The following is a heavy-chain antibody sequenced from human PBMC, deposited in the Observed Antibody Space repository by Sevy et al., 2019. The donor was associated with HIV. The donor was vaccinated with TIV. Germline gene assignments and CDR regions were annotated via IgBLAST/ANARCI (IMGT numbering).Heavy chain of an antibody. CDR2: ISSSSSTI. Sequence: GGSLRLSCAASGFSFSTYSMNWVRQAPGKGLEWVSYISSSSSTIYYANSVKGRFTISRDNAKNSLDLQMNSLRAEDTALYYCARDKAYYDFWSGYDWGQGTLVTVSS. D-gene: IGHD3-3*01. CDR1: GFSFSTYS. CDR3: ARDKAYYDFWSGYD. J-gene: IGHJ4*02. V-gene: IGHV3-48*01.